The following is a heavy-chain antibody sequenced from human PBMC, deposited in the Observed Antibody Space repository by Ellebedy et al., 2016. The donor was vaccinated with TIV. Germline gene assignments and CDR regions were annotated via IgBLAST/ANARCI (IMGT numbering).Heavy chain of an antibody. CDR2: IYQDGSDE. D-gene: IGHD5-12*01. CDR1: GFSFRSYW. J-gene: IGHJ5*02. V-gene: IGHV3-7*01. CDR3: ARRGSYSDYAVQINSWFDR. Sequence: GESLKISCAASGFSFRSYWMSWVRQAPGKGLEWVANIYQDGSDEYYVDSVKGRFTISRDNDNKALFLQMNSLRVEDTAVYYCARRGSYSDYAVQINSWFDRWGRGTLVTVSS.